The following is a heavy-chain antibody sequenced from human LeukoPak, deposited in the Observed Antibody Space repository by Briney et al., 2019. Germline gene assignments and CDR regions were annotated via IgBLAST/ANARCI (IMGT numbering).Heavy chain of an antibody. CDR2: ISSSSSYI. CDR1: GFTFSSYS. Sequence: GGSLRLSCAASGFTFSSYSMNWVRQAPGKGLEWVSSISSSSSYIYYADSVKGRFTISRDNAKNSLYLQMNSLRAEDTAAFYCAKDRDDYVWGSYLGAFDIWGQGTMVTVSS. D-gene: IGHD3-16*01. CDR3: AKDRDDYVWGSYLGAFDI. V-gene: IGHV3-21*04. J-gene: IGHJ3*02.